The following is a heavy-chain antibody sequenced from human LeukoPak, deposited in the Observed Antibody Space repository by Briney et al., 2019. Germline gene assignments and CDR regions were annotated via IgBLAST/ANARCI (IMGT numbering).Heavy chain of an antibody. CDR2: INPSGGST. CDR1: GYTFTTYY. Sequence: GASVKVPCKASGYTFTTYYMHWVRQAPAQGLEWMGIINPSGGSTSNAQKFQGRVTMTRDTSTSTVYMELSSLRSEDTAVYYCANLPLNSGVDYWGQGTLVTVSS. J-gene: IGHJ4*02. CDR3: ANLPLNSGVDY. V-gene: IGHV1-46*01. D-gene: IGHD1-26*01.